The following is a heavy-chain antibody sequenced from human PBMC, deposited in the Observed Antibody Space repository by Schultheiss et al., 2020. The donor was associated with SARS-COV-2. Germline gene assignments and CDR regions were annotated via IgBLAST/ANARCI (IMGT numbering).Heavy chain of an antibody. CDR3: ARVRGPPRGNSFDY. CDR2: IKQDGSGI. V-gene: IGHV3-7*01. J-gene: IGHJ4*02. CDR1: GFTFSAYW. Sequence: GGSLRLSCAASGFTFSAYWLTWVRQAPGKGLEWVAIIKQDGSGIYYVDSVKGRFTISRDSGKNSLYLQMDSLRVEDTAIYYCARVRGPPRGNSFDYWGRGTLVTVSS.